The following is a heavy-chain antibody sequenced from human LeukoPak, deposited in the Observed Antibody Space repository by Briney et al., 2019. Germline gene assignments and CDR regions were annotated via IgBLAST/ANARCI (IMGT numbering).Heavy chain of an antibody. CDR3: TTGVWFGELLLDY. J-gene: IGHJ4*02. CDR1: GITFNKAR. V-gene: IGHV3-15*01. CDR2: IKSKTDGGTT. D-gene: IGHD3-10*01. Sequence: GGVLRLSCAASGITFNKARMGRGRQAPGEGVEWGWRIKSKTDGGTTDYAAPVKGRFTISRDDSKNTLYLQMNSLKTEDTAVYYCTTGVWFGELLLDYWGQGTLVTVSS.